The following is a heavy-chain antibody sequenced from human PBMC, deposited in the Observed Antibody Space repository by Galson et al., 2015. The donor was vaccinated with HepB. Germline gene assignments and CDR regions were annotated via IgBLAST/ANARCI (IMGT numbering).Heavy chain of an antibody. D-gene: IGHD3-10*01. J-gene: IGHJ4*02. V-gene: IGHV1-69*02. Sequence: SVKVSCKASGGTFSSYTISWVRQAPGQGLEWMGRIIPILGIANYAQKFQGRVTITADKSTSTAYMELSSLRSEDTAVYYCAGKGYYYGSGSSYYFDYWGQGTLVTVSS. CDR2: IIPILGIA. CDR1: GGTFSSYT. CDR3: AGKGYYYGSGSSYYFDY.